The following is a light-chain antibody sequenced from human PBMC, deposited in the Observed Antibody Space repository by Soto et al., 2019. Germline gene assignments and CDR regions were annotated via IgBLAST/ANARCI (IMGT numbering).Light chain of an antibody. CDR3: QKYDKWPLN. Sequence: EIVMTQSPATLSVSPVEISTLSCSASQSVSSNLALYQQKPGQAPRLLIFGASTRATGIPTRFSGGGSGTDFTLTISSLQSEDFGLYFCQKYDKWPLNCGGGTRGDIK. CDR2: GAS. J-gene: IGKJ4*01. V-gene: IGKV3D-15*01. CDR1: QSVSSN.